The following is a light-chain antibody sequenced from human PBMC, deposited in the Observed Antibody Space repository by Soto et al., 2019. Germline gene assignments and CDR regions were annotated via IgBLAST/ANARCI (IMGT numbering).Light chain of an antibody. CDR3: GSYTSGSPPDV. J-gene: IGLJ1*01. Sequence: QSALAQPASVSGSLGQSITISCTGTGRDVGLYDYVSWYQQQPGKAPKLIIYEVNKRPSGVFNRFSGSKSGNTASLTISGLQADDEADYYCGSYTSGSPPDVFGTGTKVTVL. V-gene: IGLV2-14*03. CDR2: EVN. CDR1: GRDVGLYDY.